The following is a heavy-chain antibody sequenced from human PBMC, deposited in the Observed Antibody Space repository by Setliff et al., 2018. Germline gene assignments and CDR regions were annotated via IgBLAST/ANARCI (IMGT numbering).Heavy chain of an antibody. CDR2: ISAYTGNT. CDR1: GYTFSNYG. Sequence: GASVKVSCKASGYTFSNYGITWVRQAPGQRLEWMGWISAYTGNTKFAQKFQGRVTMTTDTSTSTAYLELRSLTSDDTAVYYCSKLVRYCTTTACQGASGAEFWGQGTLVTVSS. D-gene: IGHD2-8*01. J-gene: IGHJ4*02. V-gene: IGHV1-18*01. CDR3: SKLVRYCTTTACQGASGAEF.